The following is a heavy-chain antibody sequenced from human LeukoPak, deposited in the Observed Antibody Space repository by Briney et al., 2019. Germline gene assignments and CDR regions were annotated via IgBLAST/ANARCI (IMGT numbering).Heavy chain of an antibody. CDR3: ARHWAADLYYYYGMDV. CDR1: GGSISSYY. CDR2: IYYSGST. Sequence: SETLSLTCTVSGGSISSYYWSWIRQPPGKGLEWIGYIYYSGSTNYNPSLKSRVSISVDTSKNQFSLKLSSVTAADTAVYYCARHWAADLYYYYGMDVWGQGTTVTVSS. J-gene: IGHJ6*02. D-gene: IGHD2-15*01. V-gene: IGHV4-59*08.